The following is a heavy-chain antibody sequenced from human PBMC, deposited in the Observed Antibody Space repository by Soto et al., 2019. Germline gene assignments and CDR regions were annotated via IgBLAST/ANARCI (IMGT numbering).Heavy chain of an antibody. CDR2: ISGSGGST. CDR3: ATPSGATLGFV. D-gene: IGHD2-15*01. J-gene: IGHJ3*01. Sequence: EVQLLESGGGLVQPGGSLRLSCAASGFTFSTYAMSWVRQAPGKGLEWVSAISGSGGSTYYADSVKGRFTISRDNSKNTLYLQMNSLSAEDTAVYYCATPSGATLGFVWGQGTMVTVSS. V-gene: IGHV3-23*01. CDR1: GFTFSTYA.